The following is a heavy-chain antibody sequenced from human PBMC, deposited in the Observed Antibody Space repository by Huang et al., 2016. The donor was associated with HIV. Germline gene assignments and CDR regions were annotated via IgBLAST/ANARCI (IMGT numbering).Heavy chain of an antibody. J-gene: IGHJ3*02. CDR2: ISPYNTNT. CDR3: ARVKILTGAFDI. CDR1: SYVFTSYS. V-gene: IGHV1-18*01. Sequence: QGHLVQSGGEVKKPGASVKVSCRASSYVFTSYSITWVRQAPGQGREWMGWISPYNTNTDYAQKFQGRVTMTADTYTSTAYMERRNLRFDDTAVYYCARVKILTGAFDIWGQGALVTVS. D-gene: IGHD3-9*01.